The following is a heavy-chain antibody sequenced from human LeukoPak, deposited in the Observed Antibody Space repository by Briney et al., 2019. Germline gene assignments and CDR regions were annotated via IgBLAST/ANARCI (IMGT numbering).Heavy chain of an antibody. J-gene: IGHJ4*02. D-gene: IGHD6-19*01. CDR3: ARIYSSGWHRGVNYFDY. CDR1: GYTFTSYA. CDR2: INAGNGNT. V-gene: IGHV1-3*01. Sequence: ASVKVSCKASGYTFTSYAMHWVRQAPGQRLEWMGWINAGNGNTKYSQKFQGRVTITRDTSASTAYMELSSLKASDTAMYYCARIYSSGWHRGVNYFDYWGQGTLVTVSS.